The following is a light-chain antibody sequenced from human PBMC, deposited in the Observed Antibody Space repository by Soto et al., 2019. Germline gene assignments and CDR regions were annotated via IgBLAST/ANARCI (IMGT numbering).Light chain of an antibody. Sequence: EIVMTQSPATLSVSPGERATLSCRASQSVSSNLAWYQQKPGQAPRLLIYGASTSATGIPARFSGSGSGTESTLTISSLQSEEFTVYYCQQYKDWPLLTFGGGNKVEIK. CDR3: QQYKDWPLLT. CDR2: GAS. CDR1: QSVSSN. J-gene: IGKJ4*01. V-gene: IGKV3-15*01.